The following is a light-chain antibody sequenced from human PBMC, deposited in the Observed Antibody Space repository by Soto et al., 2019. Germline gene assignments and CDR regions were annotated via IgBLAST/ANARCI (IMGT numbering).Light chain of an antibody. CDR2: GAS. CDR1: QAISSN. Sequence: EIVMTQSPATLSVSRGERATLSCRANQAISSNLAWYQQKPGQAPRLLIYGASTRATGIPARFSGSGSGTEFTLTISSLQSEDFAVYYCQQYNSWPPFTFGPGTKVDIK. J-gene: IGKJ3*01. V-gene: IGKV3-15*01. CDR3: QQYNSWPPFT.